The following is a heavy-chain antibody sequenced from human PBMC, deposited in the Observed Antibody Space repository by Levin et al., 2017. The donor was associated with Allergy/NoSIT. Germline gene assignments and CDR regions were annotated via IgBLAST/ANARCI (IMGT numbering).Heavy chain of an antibody. Sequence: ASVKVSCTASGFTFTSSTMQWVRQARGHRLEWIGWIIVGSGNTNFAQKFRERVTITRDMSTSTAYMELSSLGSEDTAVYYCAAGLVGAYGWFDPWGQGTLVTVSS. CDR1: GFTFTSST. V-gene: IGHV1-58*02. CDR2: IIVGSGNT. D-gene: IGHD1-26*01. J-gene: IGHJ5*02. CDR3: AAGLVGAYGWFDP.